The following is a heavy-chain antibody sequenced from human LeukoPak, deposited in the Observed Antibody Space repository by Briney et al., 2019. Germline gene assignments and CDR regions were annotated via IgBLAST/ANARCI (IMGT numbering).Heavy chain of an antibody. J-gene: IGHJ4*02. Sequence: GGSLRLSCAASGFTFRTYSINWVRQAPGKGLEWISYISSSSSTIYYADSVKGRFTISRDNAKNSLYLQMNSLRAEDTAVYYCARAGSYGSGDYWGQGALVTVSS. V-gene: IGHV3-48*01. CDR2: ISSSSSTI. CDR1: GFTFRTYS. CDR3: ARAGSYGSGDY. D-gene: IGHD3-10*01.